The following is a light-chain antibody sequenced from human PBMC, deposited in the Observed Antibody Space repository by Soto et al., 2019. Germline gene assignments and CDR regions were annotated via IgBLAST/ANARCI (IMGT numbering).Light chain of an antibody. CDR2: GAS. V-gene: IGKV1-39*01. CDR1: QSISNY. Sequence: DIQMIQSPSSLSASVGDRVTITCRASQSISNYLNWYQQKPGKAPKLLIYGASSLQSGVPSRFSGSGSGTDFTLTISSLQPEDFATYYCEQSYSTRWTFGQGTKVEIK. J-gene: IGKJ1*01. CDR3: EQSYSTRWT.